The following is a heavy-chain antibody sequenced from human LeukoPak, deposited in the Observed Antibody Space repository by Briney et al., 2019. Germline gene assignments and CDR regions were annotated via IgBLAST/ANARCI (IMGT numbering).Heavy chain of an antibody. D-gene: IGHD2-15*01. CDR1: GYSFTSYW. CDR3: ARAPYCSGGSCYSERADAFDI. J-gene: IGHJ3*02. CDR2: IYPGDSDT. Sequence: GESLKISCKGSGYSFTSYWIGWVRQMPGKGLEWMGIIYPGDSDTRYSPSFQGQVTISADKSIGTAYLQWSSLKASDTAMYYCARAPYCSGGSCYSERADAFDIWGQGTMVTVSS. V-gene: IGHV5-51*01.